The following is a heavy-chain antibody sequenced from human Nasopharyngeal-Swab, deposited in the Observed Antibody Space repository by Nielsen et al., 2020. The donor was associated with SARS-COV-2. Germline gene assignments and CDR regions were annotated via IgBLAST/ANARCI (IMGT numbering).Heavy chain of an antibody. CDR2: IRQDGSEK. CDR1: GFTFRFYW. J-gene: IGHJ4*02. CDR3: TRDIGGKYGY. V-gene: IGHV3-7*01. D-gene: IGHD4-23*01. Sequence: GESLKISCAASGFTFRFYWMSWVRQPPGKGVEWVANIRQDGSEKYYVDSVEGRFTISRDNAKNTLYLQMNSLRGEDTAVYYCTRDIGGKYGYWGQGNLVTVSS.